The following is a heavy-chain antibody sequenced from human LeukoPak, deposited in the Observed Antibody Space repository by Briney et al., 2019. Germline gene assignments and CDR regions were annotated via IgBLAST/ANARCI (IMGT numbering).Heavy chain of an antibody. D-gene: IGHD3-22*01. CDR2: ISSSSSYI. Sequence: PGGSLRLSCAASGFTFSRYSMNWGRQAPGKGVEWVSSISSSSSYIYYADSVKGRFTISRDNAKNSLYLQMNSLRAEDTAVYYCARDVADSSGYYYWGQGTLVTVSS. V-gene: IGHV3-21*01. CDR1: GFTFSRYS. CDR3: ARDVADSSGYYY. J-gene: IGHJ4*02.